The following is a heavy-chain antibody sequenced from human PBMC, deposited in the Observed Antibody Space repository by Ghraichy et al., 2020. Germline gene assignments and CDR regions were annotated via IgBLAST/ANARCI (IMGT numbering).Heavy chain of an antibody. Sequence: SETLSLTCAVSGGSISSSNWWSWVRQPPGKGLEWIGEIYHSGSTNYNPSLKSRVTISVDKSKNQFSLKLSSVTAADTAVYYCARAKMATNSHWYFDLWGRGTLVTVSS. CDR3: ARAKMATNSHWYFDL. CDR1: GGSISSSNW. V-gene: IGHV4-4*02. J-gene: IGHJ2*01. D-gene: IGHD5-24*01. CDR2: IYHSGST.